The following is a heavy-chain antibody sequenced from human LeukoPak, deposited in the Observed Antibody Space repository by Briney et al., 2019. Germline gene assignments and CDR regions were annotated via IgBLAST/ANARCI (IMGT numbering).Heavy chain of an antibody. J-gene: IGHJ6*03. CDR2: ISYDGSNK. CDR1: GFTFSSYA. Sequence: GGSLRLSCAASGFTFSSYAMHWVRQAPGKGLEWVAVISYDGSNKYYADSVKGRFTISRDNSKNTLYLQMNSLRAEDTAVYYCAFSGSYLLRYYYYMDVWGKGTTVTVSS. CDR3: AFSGSYLLRYYYYMDV. D-gene: IGHD1-26*01. V-gene: IGHV3-30*04.